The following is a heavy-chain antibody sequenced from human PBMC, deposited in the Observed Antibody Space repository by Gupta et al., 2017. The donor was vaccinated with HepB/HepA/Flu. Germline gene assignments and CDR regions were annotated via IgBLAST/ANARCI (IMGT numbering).Heavy chain of an antibody. V-gene: IGHV3-48*02. CDR3: ARDWGTGGDYAYYMDV. D-gene: IGHD7-27*01. Sequence: EVQLVESGGGLIQPGGSLRLSCAASGFTFSNYNMIWVRQAPGKGVEWVSFISSSSSTIYYAGSVKGGFTISRDNTKNSLYLQMNGLRDEDTAVYDCARDWGTGGDYAYYMDVGGKGTTVTVSS. J-gene: IGHJ6*03. CDR1: GFTFSNYN. CDR2: ISSSSSTI.